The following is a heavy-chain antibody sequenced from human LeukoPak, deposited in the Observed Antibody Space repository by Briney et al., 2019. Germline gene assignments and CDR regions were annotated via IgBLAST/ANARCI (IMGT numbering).Heavy chain of an antibody. CDR1: GFTFSSYA. Sequence: GGSLRISCAASGFTFSSYAMSWVRQAPGKGLEWVSAISGSGGSTYYADSVKGRFTISRDNSKNTLYLQMNSLRAEDTAVYYCAKDSSQLMQWLVPYYFDYWGQGTLVTVSS. D-gene: IGHD6-19*01. CDR2: ISGSGGST. J-gene: IGHJ4*02. V-gene: IGHV3-23*01. CDR3: AKDSSQLMQWLVPYYFDY.